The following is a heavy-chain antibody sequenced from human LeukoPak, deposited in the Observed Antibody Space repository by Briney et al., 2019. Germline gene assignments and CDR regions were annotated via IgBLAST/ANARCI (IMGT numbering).Heavy chain of an antibody. Sequence: PGGSLRLSCAVSGFSITTYGMHWVRQAPGKGLEWVAFIRYDGSNKYYSDSVTGRFTISRDNSKKTLYLQMNSLRSEDTAVYYCAKEYGYYFDYWGQGTLVTVSS. CDR2: IRYDGSNK. V-gene: IGHV3-30*02. J-gene: IGHJ4*02. D-gene: IGHD4-17*01. CDR3: AKEYGYYFDY. CDR1: GFSITTYG.